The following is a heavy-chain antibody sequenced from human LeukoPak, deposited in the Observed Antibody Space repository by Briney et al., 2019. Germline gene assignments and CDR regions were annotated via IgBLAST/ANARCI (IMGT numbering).Heavy chain of an antibody. CDR2: IYYSGST. D-gene: IGHD3-3*01. Sequence: SETLSLTCTVSGGSISSYYWSWIRQPPGKGLEWIGYIYYSGSTNYNPSLKSRVTISVDTPKNQFSLKLSSVTAADTAVYYCARVQDDFWSGYYTGGWYYGMDVWGQGTTVTVSS. V-gene: IGHV4-59*01. CDR3: ARVQDDFWSGYYTGGWYYGMDV. CDR1: GGSISSYY. J-gene: IGHJ6*02.